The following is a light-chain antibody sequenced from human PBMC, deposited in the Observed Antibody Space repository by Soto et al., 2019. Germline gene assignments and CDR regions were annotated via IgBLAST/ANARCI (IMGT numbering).Light chain of an antibody. CDR2: AAS. CDR1: QGISNY. Sequence: DIQMTQSPSFLSASVGDRVTITCRASQGISNYLAWYQQKPVKAPKLLIYAASTLQSGVPFRFSGSGSGTDFTLTISSLQPEDAAIYYCQRYDSDPTFGQGTKVEI. J-gene: IGKJ1*01. CDR3: QRYDSDPT. V-gene: IGKV1-27*01.